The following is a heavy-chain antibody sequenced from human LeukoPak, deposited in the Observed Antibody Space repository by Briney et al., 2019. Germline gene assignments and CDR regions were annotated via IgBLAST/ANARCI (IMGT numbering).Heavy chain of an antibody. CDR1: GGSISSYY. CDR2: IYYSGST. J-gene: IGHJ4*02. D-gene: IGHD6-19*01. CDR3: ASQEPGGGSGWTIDY. V-gene: IGHV4-59*08. Sequence: SETLSLTCTVSGGSISSYYWSWIRQPPGKGLEWIGYIYYSGSTNYNPSLKSRVTISVDTSKNQFSLKLSSVTAADTTVYYCASQEPGGGSGWTIDYWGQGTLVTVSS.